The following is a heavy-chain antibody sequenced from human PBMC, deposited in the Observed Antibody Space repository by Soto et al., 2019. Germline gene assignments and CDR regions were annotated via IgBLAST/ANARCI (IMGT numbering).Heavy chain of an antibody. J-gene: IGHJ6*02. D-gene: IGHD6-19*01. V-gene: IGHV3-7*01. CDR2: IKQDGSGE. CDR3: ARDQCRPRDLYYGIDV. Sequence: GGSLRLSCAASGFTFSTSWMSWVRQAPGKGLEWVGNIKQDGSGENYVDSVKCRYTFSRDNANHTLYLQMNGLRAVNTAVYYCARDQCRPRDLYYGIDVLGQGTTVTVSS. CDR1: GFTFSTSW.